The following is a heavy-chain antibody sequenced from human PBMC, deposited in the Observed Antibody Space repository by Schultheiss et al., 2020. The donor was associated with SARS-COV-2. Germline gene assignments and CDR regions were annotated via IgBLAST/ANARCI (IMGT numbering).Heavy chain of an antibody. Sequence: SETLSLTCTVSGGSISSGGYYWSWIRQHPGKGLEWIGYIYYSGSTNYNPSLKSRVTISVDTSKNQFSLKLSSVTAADTAVYYCAREELGRSNDFWSGYYTSHAFDIWGQGTMVTVSS. CDR2: IYYSGST. CDR1: GGSISSGGYY. CDR3: AREELGRSNDFWSGYYTSHAFDI. J-gene: IGHJ3*02. D-gene: IGHD3-3*01. V-gene: IGHV4-61*08.